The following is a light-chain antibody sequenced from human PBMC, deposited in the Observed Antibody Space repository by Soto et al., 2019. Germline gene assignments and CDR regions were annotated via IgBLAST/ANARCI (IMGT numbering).Light chain of an antibody. CDR2: EVS. Sequence: QSALTQPASVSGSPGQSITISCTGTSSDVGSYNLVSWYQQHPGKAPKLMIYEVSKRPSGVSNRFSGSKSGNTASLTISGLQPEDEADYYCCSYAGSSTLYVVFGGGTKLTVL. J-gene: IGLJ2*01. CDR3: CSYAGSSTLYVV. V-gene: IGLV2-23*02. CDR1: SSDVGSYNL.